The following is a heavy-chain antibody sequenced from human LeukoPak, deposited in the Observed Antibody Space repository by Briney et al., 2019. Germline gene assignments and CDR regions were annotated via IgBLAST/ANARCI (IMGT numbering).Heavy chain of an antibody. V-gene: IGHV1-2*02. CDR2: INPNSGGT. Sequence: ASVKVSCKASGYTFTGYYIHWVRQAPGQGLEWMGWINPNSGGTNYAQKFQGRVTMTRDTSINTAYMELSRLGSDDTAVYYCASSRDCSSTSCSYFQHWGQGTLVTVSS. CDR3: ASSRDCSSTSCSYFQH. J-gene: IGHJ1*01. CDR1: GYTFTGYY. D-gene: IGHD2-2*01.